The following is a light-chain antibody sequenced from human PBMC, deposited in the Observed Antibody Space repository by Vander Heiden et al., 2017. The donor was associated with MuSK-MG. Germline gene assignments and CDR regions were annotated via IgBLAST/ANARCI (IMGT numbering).Light chain of an antibody. V-gene: IGKV1-5*01. Sequence: IQITQSPSTLSASVGDRVTITCRASQTISFWLAWYQQKPGKAPKLLIYDASLLESGVPLRFSGSRSGTEFTLTISSLQPDDFATYYCQQYMSYPVTFGQGTNLEIK. J-gene: IGKJ2*01. CDR2: DAS. CDR3: QQYMSYPVT. CDR1: QTISFW.